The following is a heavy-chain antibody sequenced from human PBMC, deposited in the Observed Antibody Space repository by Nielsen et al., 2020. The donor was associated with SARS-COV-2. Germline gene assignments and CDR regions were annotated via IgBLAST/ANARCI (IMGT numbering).Heavy chain of an antibody. CDR2: IVVGSGNT. CDR1: GFTFTSSA. J-gene: IGHJ4*02. D-gene: IGHD3-16*02. Sequence: SVKVFCKASGFTFTSSAVQWVRQARGQRLEWIGWIVVGSGNTNYAQKFQERVTITRDMSTSTAYMELSSLRSEDTAVYYCAAWRYVWGSYRYQYYFDYWGQGTLVTVSS. CDR3: AAWRYVWGSYRYQYYFDY. V-gene: IGHV1-58*01.